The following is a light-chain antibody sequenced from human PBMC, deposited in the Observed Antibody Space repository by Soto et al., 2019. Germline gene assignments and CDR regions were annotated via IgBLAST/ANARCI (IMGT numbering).Light chain of an antibody. CDR1: ESVNDN. V-gene: IGKV3-15*01. Sequence: TVMTHSPATLSVSPWERVTLSCWASESVNDNLAWYHQKPGQTPRLLIYDASTRAAGIPASFSGSGSGTEFTLTISSLQSEDFGVYYCQHYNRWPLTFGGGTKVDIK. CDR3: QHYNRWPLT. J-gene: IGKJ4*01. CDR2: DAS.